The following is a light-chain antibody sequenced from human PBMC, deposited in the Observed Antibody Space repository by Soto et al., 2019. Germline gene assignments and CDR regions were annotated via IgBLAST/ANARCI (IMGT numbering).Light chain of an antibody. CDR3: QQYDNLPPYT. J-gene: IGKJ2*01. Sequence: DIQMTQSPSSLSASVGDRVTITCQASQNIVKYLNWYQQKPGKAPKLLIYDASNLETGVPSRFSGSGSGTDFTFTISSLQPEDSATYYCQQYDNLPPYTFGQGTKLEIK. CDR2: DAS. CDR1: QNIVKY. V-gene: IGKV1-33*01.